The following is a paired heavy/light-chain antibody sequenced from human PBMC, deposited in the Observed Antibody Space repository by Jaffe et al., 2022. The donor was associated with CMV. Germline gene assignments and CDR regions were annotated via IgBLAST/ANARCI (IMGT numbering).Heavy chain of an antibody. CDR2: ISSSSSYI. J-gene: IGHJ6*03. V-gene: IGHV3-21*01. CDR1: GFTFSSYS. Sequence: EVQLVESGGGLVKPGGSLRLSCAASGFTFSSYSMNWVRQAPGKGLEWVSSISSSSSYIYYADSVKGRFTISRDNAKNSLYLQMNSLRAEDTAVYYCARVPTEKYSGYDKKSHYYYMDVWGKGTTVTVSS. CDR3: ARVPTEKYSGYDKKSHYYYMDV. D-gene: IGHD5-12*01.
Light chain of an antibody. CDR1: QSVSSSY. J-gene: IGKJ1*01. V-gene: IGKV3-20*01. Sequence: EIVLTQSPGTLSLSPGERATLSCRASQSVSSSYLAWYQQKPGQAPRLLIYGASSRATGIPDRFSGSGSGTDFTLTISRLEPEDFAVYYCQQYGSSPPPSTFGQGTKVEIK. CDR2: GAS. CDR3: QQYGSSPPPST.